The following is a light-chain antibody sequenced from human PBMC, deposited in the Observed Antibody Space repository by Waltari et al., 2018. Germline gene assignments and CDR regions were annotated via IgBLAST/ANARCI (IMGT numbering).Light chain of an antibody. CDR3: CSYAGRRSLM. CDR2: EDN. Sequence: QSALTQTASVSGSPGQSITISCTGTSRDIGSHNLVLLYQQSPGKAPRLIISEDNKRPSGASNRFSGSKSGNTASLTIFGLQAEDEGEYYCCSYAGRRSLMFGGGTKVTVL. J-gene: IGLJ3*02. V-gene: IGLV2-23*01. CDR1: SRDIGSHNL.